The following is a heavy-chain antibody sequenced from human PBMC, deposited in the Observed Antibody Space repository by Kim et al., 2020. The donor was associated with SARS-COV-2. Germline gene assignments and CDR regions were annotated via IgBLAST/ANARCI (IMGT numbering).Heavy chain of an antibody. Sequence: YYNPSLKCRVTISVDTSKNQFSLKLSSVTAADTAVYYCARGAYGSGSPDNWGQGTLVAVSS. J-gene: IGHJ4*02. D-gene: IGHD3-10*01. CDR3: ARGAYGSGSPDN. V-gene: IGHV4-31*02.